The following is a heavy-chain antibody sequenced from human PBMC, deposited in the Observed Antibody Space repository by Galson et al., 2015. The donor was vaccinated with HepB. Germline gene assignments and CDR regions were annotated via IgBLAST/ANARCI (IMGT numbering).Heavy chain of an antibody. D-gene: IGHD3-3*01. V-gene: IGHV3-15*01. Sequence: SLRLSCAASGFTFSNAWMSWVRQAPGKGLEWVGRIKSKTDGGTTDYAAPVKGRFTISRDDSKNTLYLQMNSLKTEDTAVYYCTTEIRFLEWSTTAYDAFDIWGQGTMVTVSS. J-gene: IGHJ3*02. CDR2: IKSKTDGGTT. CDR1: GFTFSNAW. CDR3: TTEIRFLEWSTTAYDAFDI.